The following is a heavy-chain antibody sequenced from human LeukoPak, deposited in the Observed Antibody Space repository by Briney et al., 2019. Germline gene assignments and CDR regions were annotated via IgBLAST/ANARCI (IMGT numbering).Heavy chain of an antibody. J-gene: IGHJ5*02. CDR2: ISSSGSTI. CDR3: AKGYSYGPRNWFDP. D-gene: IGHD5-18*01. CDR1: GFTFSDYY. V-gene: IGHV3-11*04. Sequence: GGSLRLSCAASGFTFSDYYMSWIRQAPGKGLEWVSYISSSGSTIYYADSVKGRFTISRDNAKNSLYLQMNSLRAEDTAVYYCAKGYSYGPRNWFDPWGQGTLVTVSS.